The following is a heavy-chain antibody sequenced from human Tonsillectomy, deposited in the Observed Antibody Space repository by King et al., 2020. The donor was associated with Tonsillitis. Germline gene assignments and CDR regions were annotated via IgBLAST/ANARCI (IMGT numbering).Heavy chain of an antibody. CDR2: IDPGDSYT. Sequence: VQLVESGAEVKKPGESLRISCTGSGYIFTSYWISWVRQMPGKGLEWMGRIDPGDSYTNYSPSFQGHVTISTDTSISTAYLEWSSLKASDTATYYCARRDYDTLTDNYYGLDVWGQGTTVTVSS. CDR1: GYIFTSYW. J-gene: IGHJ6*02. V-gene: IGHV5-10-1*03. D-gene: IGHD3-9*01. CDR3: ARRDYDTLTDNYYGLDV.